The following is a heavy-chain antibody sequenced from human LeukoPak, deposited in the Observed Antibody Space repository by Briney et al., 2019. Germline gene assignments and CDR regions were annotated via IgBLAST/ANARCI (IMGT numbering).Heavy chain of an antibody. D-gene: IGHD1-26*01. Sequence: SETLSLTCTVSGASITRGGYCWSWVRQHPGKGPEWVGHIYHSGSTYYNASLRSRLTISVDTSKNQFSLNLSSLTAADAAVYYCARVPMGASYYYMDVWGKGTTVTVSS. J-gene: IGHJ6*03. V-gene: IGHV4-31*03. CDR2: IYHSGST. CDR3: ARVPMGASYYYMDV. CDR1: GASITRGGYC.